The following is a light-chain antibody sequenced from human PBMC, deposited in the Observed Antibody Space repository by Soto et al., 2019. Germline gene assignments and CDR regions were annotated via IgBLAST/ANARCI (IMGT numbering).Light chain of an antibody. V-gene: IGLV2-8*01. CDR2: DVS. CDR1: SSDIGGYNF. Sequence: QSALTQPPSASGSPGQSVTISCTGTSSDIGGYNFVSWHQHHPGKAPKLMIYDVSKRPSGVPDRFSGSKSGNTASLTVSGLQAEDEAEYYCSSYAGLNNLVFGGGTKLTVL. CDR3: SSYAGLNNLV. J-gene: IGLJ2*01.